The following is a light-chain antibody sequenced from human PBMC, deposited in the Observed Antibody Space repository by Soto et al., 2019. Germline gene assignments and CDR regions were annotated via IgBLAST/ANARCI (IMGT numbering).Light chain of an antibody. CDR3: AAWDDSLIAWV. CDR2: WNT. J-gene: IGLJ3*02. Sequence: QSVLTQSPSASGTPGQRVTIPCSGSSSNIGSTSVSWFQQFPGTAPKLLIYWNTQRPSGVPDRFSGSKSGTSASLAISGLRSEDEADYYCAAWDDSLIAWVFCGGTKVTVL. V-gene: IGLV1-47*01. CDR1: SSNIGSTS.